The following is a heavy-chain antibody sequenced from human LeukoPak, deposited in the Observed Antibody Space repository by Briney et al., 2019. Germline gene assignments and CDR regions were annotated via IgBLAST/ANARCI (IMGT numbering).Heavy chain of an antibody. D-gene: IGHD3-22*01. V-gene: IGHV1-69*06. Sequence: SMKASCKASGVTFSTYPISWVRQAPGQGFEWMGRVIPLFGTTSYAQKFKGRVTITADKSTDTAYRELSRLTSEDTALYYCASGIEVVPSDAFDVWGQGTMVTVSS. CDR3: ASGIEVVPSDAFDV. J-gene: IGHJ3*01. CDR2: VIPLFGTT. CDR1: GVTFSTYP.